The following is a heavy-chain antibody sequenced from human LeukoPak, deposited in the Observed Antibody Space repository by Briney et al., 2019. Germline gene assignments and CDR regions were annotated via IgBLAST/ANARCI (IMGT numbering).Heavy chain of an antibody. J-gene: IGHJ6*02. CDR3: AKDLSSAITSALVLDV. D-gene: IGHD3-22*01. CDR1: GFTLDDYA. Sequence: GGSLRLSCTVSGFTLDDYAMHWVRHTPGKGLEWVAGITWNRDNIGNGDSVKGRFTISRDNDKNVLYLQMNSLRPEDTALYYCAKDLSSAITSALVLDVWGQGTTVIVS. V-gene: IGHV3-9*01. CDR2: ITWNRDNI.